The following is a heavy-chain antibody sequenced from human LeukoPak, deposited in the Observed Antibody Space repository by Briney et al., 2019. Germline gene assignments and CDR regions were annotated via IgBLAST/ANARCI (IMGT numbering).Heavy chain of an antibody. CDR2: IYTSGST. CDR1: GSFSGYY. Sequence: SETLSLTCTVSGSFSGYYWSWIRQPPGRGREWFGYIYTSGSTNYNPYLESRVTISVDTSKNQFSLDLSSVTAADTAVDYCARQKCTSASCLTKNAFDIWGQGTMVTVSS. V-gene: IGHV4-4*09. J-gene: IGHJ3*02. D-gene: IGHD2-2*01. CDR3: ARQKCTSASCLTKNAFDI.